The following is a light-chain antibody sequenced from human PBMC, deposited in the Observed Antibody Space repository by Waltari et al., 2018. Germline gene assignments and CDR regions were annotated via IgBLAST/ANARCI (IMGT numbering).Light chain of an antibody. CDR3: QAWDSSTAGV. Sequence: SYELTQPPSVSVSPGQTASITCSGDNLGAKYACWYQQKPGQSPVLVIYQDSKRPSGIPERFSGSNSGNTATLTISGTQAMDEADYYCQAWDSSTAGVFGTGTKVTVL. CDR2: QDS. J-gene: IGLJ1*01. V-gene: IGLV3-1*01. CDR1: NLGAKY.